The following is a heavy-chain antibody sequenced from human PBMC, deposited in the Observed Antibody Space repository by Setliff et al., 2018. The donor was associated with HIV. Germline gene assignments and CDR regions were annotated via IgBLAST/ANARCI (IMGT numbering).Heavy chain of an antibody. CDR2: IKQDGSEK. CDR3: ARAWAMQQLVPGY. D-gene: IGHD6-6*01. J-gene: IGHJ4*02. CDR1: GFTFSDYW. Sequence: GGSLRLSCAASGFTFSDYWMTWVRQAPGKGLEWVANIKQDGSEKYCVDSVKGRFTISRDNAKNSLYLQMNSLGAEDTAVYYCARAWAMQQLVPGYWGQGTLVTVSS. V-gene: IGHV3-7*03.